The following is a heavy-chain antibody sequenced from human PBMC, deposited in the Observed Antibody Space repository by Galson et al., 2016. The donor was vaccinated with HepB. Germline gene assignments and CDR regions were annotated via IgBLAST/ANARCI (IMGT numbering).Heavy chain of an antibody. J-gene: IGHJ6*02. Sequence: SETLSLTCTVSGGSISSYSWSWIRQPPGKGLEWIGYIYYSGSTNYNPSLKSRVTISVDTSKNQFSLKLSSVTAVDPAVYYCARDGSGYRGAYYYGMDVWGQGTTVTVSS. CDR3: ARDGSGYRGAYYYGMDV. V-gene: IGHV4-59*01. CDR2: IYYSGST. CDR1: GGSISSYS. D-gene: IGHD3-22*01.